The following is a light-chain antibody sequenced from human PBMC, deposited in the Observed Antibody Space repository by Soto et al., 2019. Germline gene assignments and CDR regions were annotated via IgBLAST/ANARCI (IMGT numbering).Light chain of an antibody. J-gene: IGLJ1*01. CDR2: EFT. V-gene: IGLV2-23*02. CDR3: CSYAGHFTYV. Sequence: QSALTQPASVSGSPGQSITISCTGTSSDVGKYNLVSWYQQHPGSAPKLLIFEFTERPSGISNRFSGSKSANSASLTISDLQTEDEADYFCCSYAGHFTYVFGTGTKLTVL. CDR1: SSDVGKYNL.